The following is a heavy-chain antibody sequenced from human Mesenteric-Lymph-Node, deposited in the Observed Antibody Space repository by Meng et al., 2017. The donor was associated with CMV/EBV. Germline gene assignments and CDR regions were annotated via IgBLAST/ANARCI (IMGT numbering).Heavy chain of an antibody. Sequence: ASVKVSCKASGYTFTSYYMHWVRQAPGQGLEWMGIINPSGGSTSYAQKFQGRVTMTRDTSTSTVYMELSSLRSEDTAVYYCARAPKAARRGDGYYYGMDVWGQGTTVTVSS. CDR1: GYTFTSYY. CDR3: ARAPKAARRGDGYYYGMDV. D-gene: IGHD6-6*01. J-gene: IGHJ6*02. V-gene: IGHV1-46*01. CDR2: INPSGGST.